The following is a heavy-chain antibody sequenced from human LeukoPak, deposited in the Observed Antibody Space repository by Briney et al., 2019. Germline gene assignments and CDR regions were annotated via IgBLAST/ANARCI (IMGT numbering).Heavy chain of an antibody. D-gene: IGHD5-12*01. J-gene: IGHJ4*02. V-gene: IGHV4-34*01. CDR2: INHSGST. CDR3: ARHSISGYALDY. Sequence: SETLSLTCAVYGGSFSGYYWSWIRQPPGKGLEWIGEINHSGSTNYNPSLKSRVTISVDTSKNQFSLRLTSVTAADTAVYYCARHSISGYALDYWGQGSRVTVSS. CDR1: GGSFSGYY.